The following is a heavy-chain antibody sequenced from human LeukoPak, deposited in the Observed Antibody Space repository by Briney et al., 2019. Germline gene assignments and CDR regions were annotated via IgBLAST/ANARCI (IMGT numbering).Heavy chain of an antibody. Sequence: GGSLRLSCAASGFTFSSYWMHWVRQAPGKGLVWVSRINTDGSSTSYADSVKGRFTISRDNAKNTLYLQMNSLRVEDTAVYYCARDVDWILFDYWGQGTLVTVSS. V-gene: IGHV3-74*01. J-gene: IGHJ4*02. CDR1: GFTFSSYW. D-gene: IGHD3-9*01. CDR3: ARDVDWILFDY. CDR2: INTDGSST.